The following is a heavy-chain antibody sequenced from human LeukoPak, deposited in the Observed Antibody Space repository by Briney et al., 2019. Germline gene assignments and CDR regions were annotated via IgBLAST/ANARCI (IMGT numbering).Heavy chain of an antibody. Sequence: PGGSLRLSCAASGFTFSSYSMNWVRQAPGKGLEWVSSISSSSSYIYYADSVKGRFTISRDNAKNSLYLQMNSLRAEDTAVYYCAKDPSPLLRYDILMLYYFDYWGQGTLVTVSS. V-gene: IGHV3-21*01. J-gene: IGHJ4*02. D-gene: IGHD3-9*01. CDR1: GFTFSSYS. CDR2: ISSSSSYI. CDR3: AKDPSPLLRYDILMLYYFDY.